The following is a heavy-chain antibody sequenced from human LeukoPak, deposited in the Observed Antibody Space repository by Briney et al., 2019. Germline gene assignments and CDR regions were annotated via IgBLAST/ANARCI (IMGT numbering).Heavy chain of an antibody. CDR1: GFTFNGHW. D-gene: IGHD1-26*01. CDR3: ARDIPWGATTLDY. J-gene: IGHJ4*02. CDR2: LGENGREK. Sequence: PGGSLRLSCAASGFTFNGHWMTWVRQSPGKGLEWVASLGENGREKKYSDSVKGRFTISRDNAKNTLYLQMNSLRDEDTAVYYCARDIPWGATTLDYWGQGTLVTVSS. V-gene: IGHV3-7*01.